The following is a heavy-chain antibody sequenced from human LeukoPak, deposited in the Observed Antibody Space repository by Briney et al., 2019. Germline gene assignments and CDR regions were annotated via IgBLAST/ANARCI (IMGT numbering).Heavy chain of an antibody. V-gene: IGHV4-61*02. J-gene: IGHJ4*02. D-gene: IGHD1-26*01. CDR1: GVSISSGSYY. CDR2: TYTSGST. Sequence: SQTLSLTCTVSGVSISSGSYYWNWLRQPDGKGLEWIGRTYTSGSTNYNPSLKSRVTISVDTSKNQYSLKLSSVTAADTAVYYCARDSGAVEATGVGFDYWGQGTLVTVSS. CDR3: ARDSGAVEATGVGFDY.